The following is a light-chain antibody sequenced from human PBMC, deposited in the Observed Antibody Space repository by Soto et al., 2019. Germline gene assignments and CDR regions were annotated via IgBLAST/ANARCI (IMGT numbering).Light chain of an antibody. CDR2: GAS. V-gene: IGKV3-15*01. CDR1: QSVSTN. CDR3: QQYSTSHS. J-gene: IGKJ5*01. Sequence: EIVRTQSPTTLSVSPGERATLTCRSSQSVSTNLAWYQQKPGQVTSLLIYGASTRASGIPARFSGSGSGTEFTITIGSLQSEDFAVYYCQQYSTSHSFGQGTRLEIK.